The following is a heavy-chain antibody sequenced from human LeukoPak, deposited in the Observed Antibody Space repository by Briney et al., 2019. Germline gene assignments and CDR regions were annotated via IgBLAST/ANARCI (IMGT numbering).Heavy chain of an antibody. CDR2: ISSSSSTI. V-gene: IGHV3-48*04. D-gene: IGHD3-10*01. J-gene: IGHJ6*03. CDR3: ARGGIAPRPGSYYYYMDV. CDR1: GFTFSSYS. Sequence: GGSLRLSCAASGFTFSSYSMNWVRQAPGKGLEWVSYISSSSSTIYYADSVKGRFTISRDNAKNSLYLQMNSLRAEDTAVYYCARGGIAPRPGSYYYYMDVWGKGTTVTVSS.